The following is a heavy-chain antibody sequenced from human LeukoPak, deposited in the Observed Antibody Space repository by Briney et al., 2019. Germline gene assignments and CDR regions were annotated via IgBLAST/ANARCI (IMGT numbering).Heavy chain of an antibody. CDR1: GFIFSPYA. CDR3: VKDRWVDH. V-gene: IGHV3-64D*06. D-gene: IGHD6-13*01. CDR2: ISSEGKTT. Sequence: GGALRLSCSASGFIFSPYAMHWVRQAPGKGLEYVSSISSEGKTTYYADSVKGRFTISRDNSKNTLYLQMSSLRPEDTAVYYCVKDRWVDHWGQGTLVTVSS. J-gene: IGHJ4*02.